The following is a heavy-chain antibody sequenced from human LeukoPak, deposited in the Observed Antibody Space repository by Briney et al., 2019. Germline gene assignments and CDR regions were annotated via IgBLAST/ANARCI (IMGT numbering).Heavy chain of an antibody. Sequence: SETLSLTCTVSGDSISSYYWNWIRQPPGKGLEWIGNIYYSGSTNYNPSLKSRVTISVDTSRNQFSLNLRSLTSADTAVYYCARGDWLNWFDPWGQGTLVTVSS. CDR2: IYYSGST. V-gene: IGHV4-59*01. CDR3: ARGDWLNWFDP. CDR1: GDSISSYY. J-gene: IGHJ5*02. D-gene: IGHD3/OR15-3a*01.